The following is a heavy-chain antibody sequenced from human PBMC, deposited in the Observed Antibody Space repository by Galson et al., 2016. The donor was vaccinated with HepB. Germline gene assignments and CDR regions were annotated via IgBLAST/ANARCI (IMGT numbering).Heavy chain of an antibody. J-gene: IGHJ4*02. CDR1: GFTFSSFG. CDR2: IWYDGSNK. Sequence: LRLSCAASGFTFSSFGMHWVRQAPGKGLEWVAVIWYDGSNKYYEDSVKGRFTISRDNSKNTLYLQMNSLRAEDTAVYHCARGRNTLTYWGQGTLVTVSS. CDR3: ARGRNTLTY. V-gene: IGHV3-33*01.